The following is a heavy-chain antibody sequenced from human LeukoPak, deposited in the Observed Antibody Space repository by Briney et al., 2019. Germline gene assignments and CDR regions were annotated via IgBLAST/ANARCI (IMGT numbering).Heavy chain of an antibody. J-gene: IGHJ6*03. V-gene: IGHV1-69*05. CDR3: ARDRVAGGYYYYYMDV. CDR1: GGTFSSYA. CDR2: IIPIFGTA. Sequence: GSSVKVSCKAPGGTFSSYAISWVRQAPGQGLEWMGRIIPIFGTANYAQKFQGRVTITTDESTSTAYMELSSLRSEDTAVYYCARDRVAGGYYYYYMDVWGKGTTVTVSS. D-gene: IGHD6-19*01.